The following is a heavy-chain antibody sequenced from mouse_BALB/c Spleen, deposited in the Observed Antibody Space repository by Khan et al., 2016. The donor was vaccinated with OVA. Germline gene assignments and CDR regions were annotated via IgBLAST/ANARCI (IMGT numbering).Heavy chain of an antibody. CDR3: ARGDYGLYYFDY. J-gene: IGHJ2*01. Sequence: QVQLQQSGAELARPGASVKLSCKASGYTFTDYYINWVKQRTGQGLEWIGDIYPGSGKPYYNEKFKGKAILTADKSSSTAYMQLSSLTSEDSAVYFCARGDYGLYYFDYWGQGTTLTVSS. CDR2: IYPGSGKP. V-gene: IGHV1-77*01. D-gene: IGHD1-2*01. CDR1: GYTFTDYY.